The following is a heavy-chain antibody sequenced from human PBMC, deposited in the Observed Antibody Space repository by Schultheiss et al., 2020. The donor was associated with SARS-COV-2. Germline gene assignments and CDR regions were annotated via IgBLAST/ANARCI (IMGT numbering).Heavy chain of an antibody. Sequence: ASVKVSCKASGYTFTGYYMHWVRQAPGQGLEWMGWINPNSGGTNYAQKFQGRVTMTRNTSISTAYMELSSLRSEDTAVYYCARDHLQTRFGELPEAEFDYWGQGTLVTVSS. J-gene: IGHJ4*02. CDR1: GYTFTGYY. D-gene: IGHD3-10*01. CDR2: INPNSGGT. CDR3: ARDHLQTRFGELPEAEFDY. V-gene: IGHV1-2*02.